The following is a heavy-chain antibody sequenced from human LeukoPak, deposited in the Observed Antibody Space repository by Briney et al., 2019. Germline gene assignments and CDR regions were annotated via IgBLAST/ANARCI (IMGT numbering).Heavy chain of an antibody. Sequence: SQTLSLTCTVSGGSISSGGYYWSWIRQHPGKGLEWIGYIYYSGSTNYNPSLKSRVTISVDTSKNQFSLKLSSVTAADTAVYYCARFNDYGDFYFDYWGQGTLVTVSS. CDR1: GGSISSGGYY. CDR2: IYYSGST. CDR3: ARFNDYGDFYFDY. D-gene: IGHD4-17*01. V-gene: IGHV4-31*03. J-gene: IGHJ4*02.